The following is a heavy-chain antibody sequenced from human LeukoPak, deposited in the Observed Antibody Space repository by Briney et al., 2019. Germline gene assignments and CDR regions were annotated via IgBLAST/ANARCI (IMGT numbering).Heavy chain of an antibody. Sequence: GGSLRLSCAASGFTFSSYWMHWVRQAPGKGLVWVSRINGDRSRTTYADSVKGRYTISRDNAKNTLYLQMNSLRAEDTAVYYCARGFDWDTTMGYWGQGTLVTVSS. CDR1: GFTFSSYW. J-gene: IGHJ4*02. CDR3: ARGFDWDTTMGY. V-gene: IGHV3-74*01. D-gene: IGHD3-9*01. CDR2: INGDRSRT.